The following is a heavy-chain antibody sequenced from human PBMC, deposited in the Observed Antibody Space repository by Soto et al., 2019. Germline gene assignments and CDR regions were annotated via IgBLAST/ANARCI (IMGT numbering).Heavy chain of an antibody. Sequence: QVRLQESGPGLVKPSQTLSLTCTVSGGSISSGDYFWSWVRQPPGKGLEWIGYIYYTGSTSYNPSLMSLITMSVDTSKNQFSLKVSSVTAADTAVYFCARDDGYYRLYDYWGQGTLVTVSS. CDR3: ARDDGYYRLYDY. D-gene: IGHD3-3*01. J-gene: IGHJ4*02. V-gene: IGHV4-30-4*01. CDR1: GGSISSGDYF. CDR2: IYYTGST.